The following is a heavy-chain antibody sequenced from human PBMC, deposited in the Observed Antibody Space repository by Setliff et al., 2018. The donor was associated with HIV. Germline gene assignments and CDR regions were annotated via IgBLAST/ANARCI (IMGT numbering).Heavy chain of an antibody. CDR1: GASITTNSYY. V-gene: IGHV4-39*01. J-gene: IGHJ4*02. CDR2: FYYSGTT. D-gene: IGHD2-21*02. Sequence: SETLSLTCAVSGASITTNSYYWGWIRQTPEKGLEWIGDFYYSGTTYYNPSLESRATISVDTSQNQFSLRLSSVTAADTAVYHCARFVLAWFDFSTGAVEVTDPYAFDFWGQGILVTVSS. CDR3: ARFVLAWFDFSTGAVEVTDPYAFDF.